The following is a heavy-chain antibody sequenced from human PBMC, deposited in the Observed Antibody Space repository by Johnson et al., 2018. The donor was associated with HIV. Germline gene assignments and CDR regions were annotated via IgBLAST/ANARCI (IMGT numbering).Heavy chain of an antibody. J-gene: IGHJ3*02. CDR2: INWNGGRT. CDR1: GFTFDDYG. CDR3: SRTLKLELGLPDWDAFDI. Sequence: VQLLESGGGVVRPGGSLRLSCAASGFTFDDYGMSWVRQVPGKGLEWVSGINWNGGRTGYADAVKGRFTISRENAKNSLYLQLNSRRAEDTAVYYCSRTLKLELGLPDWDAFDIWGQGTMVTVSS. V-gene: IGHV3-20*04. D-gene: IGHD1-26*01.